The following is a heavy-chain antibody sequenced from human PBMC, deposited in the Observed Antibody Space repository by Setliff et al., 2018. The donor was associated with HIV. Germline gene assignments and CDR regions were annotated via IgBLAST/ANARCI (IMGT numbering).Heavy chain of an antibody. CDR3: ARDVYDSSGYLNLGFDY. CDR1: GGTCRSKA. CDR2: ISTVFGTA. D-gene: IGHD3-22*01. V-gene: IGHV1-69*13. Sequence: SVKVSCKDVGGTCRSKAVSWVRQAPGQGLEWMGGISTVFGTANYAQTFQDRVTITVDESTNTAYMELNSLRSDDTAVYYCARDVYDSSGYLNLGFDYWGQGSLVTVSS. J-gene: IGHJ4*02.